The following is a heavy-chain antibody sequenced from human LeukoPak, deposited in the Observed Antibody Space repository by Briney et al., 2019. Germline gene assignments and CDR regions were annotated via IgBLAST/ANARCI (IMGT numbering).Heavy chain of an antibody. CDR3: ASSRGRWLQPLAFY. Sequence: ASVKVSCKVSGYTLTELSMHWVRQAPGKGLEWMGGFDPEDGETIYAQKFQGRVTITADESTSTAYMELSSLRSEDTAVYYCASSRGRWLQPLAFYWGQGTLVTVSS. V-gene: IGHV1-24*01. J-gene: IGHJ4*02. D-gene: IGHD5-24*01. CDR1: GYTLTELS. CDR2: FDPEDGET.